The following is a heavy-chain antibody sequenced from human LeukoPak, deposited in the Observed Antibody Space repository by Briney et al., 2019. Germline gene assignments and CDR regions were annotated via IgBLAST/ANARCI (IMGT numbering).Heavy chain of an antibody. CDR3: ARVIAVAGRGFDY. Sequence: SETLSLTCAVSGGSISSSNWWSWVRQPPGKGLEWIGEIYHRGSTNYNPSLKSRVTISVDKSKNQFSLKLSSVTAADTAVYYCARVIAVAGRGFDYWGQGTLVTVSS. J-gene: IGHJ4*02. V-gene: IGHV4-4*02. CDR2: IYHRGST. D-gene: IGHD6-19*01. CDR1: GGSISSSNW.